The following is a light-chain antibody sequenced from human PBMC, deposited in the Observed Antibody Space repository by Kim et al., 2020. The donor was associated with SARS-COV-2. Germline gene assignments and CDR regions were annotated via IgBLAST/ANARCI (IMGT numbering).Light chain of an antibody. CDR1: NNDVGGYNY. CDR3: SSYTATTASV. J-gene: IGLJ1*01. Sequence: GQSITIFCAGTNNDVGGYNYVSWYQQHPGKAPKLLIYDVKRRPSGVSDRFSGSKSGYRATLTISGLQPEDEAEYYCSSYTATTASVFGTGTQLTVL. CDR2: DVK. V-gene: IGLV2-14*03.